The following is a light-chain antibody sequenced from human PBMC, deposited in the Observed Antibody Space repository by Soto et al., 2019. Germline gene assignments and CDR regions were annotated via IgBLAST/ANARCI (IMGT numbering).Light chain of an antibody. Sequence: EIVLTQSPGTLSLSPGERATLSCRASRSVTSNYVAWYQQKAGQAPSLLIYDASSRATGIPDRFSGSGSGTDFTLIISRLEPEDFAVYYCQQFGSSPITFGQGTRLEIK. CDR1: RSVTSNY. CDR2: DAS. CDR3: QQFGSSPIT. J-gene: IGKJ5*01. V-gene: IGKV3-20*01.